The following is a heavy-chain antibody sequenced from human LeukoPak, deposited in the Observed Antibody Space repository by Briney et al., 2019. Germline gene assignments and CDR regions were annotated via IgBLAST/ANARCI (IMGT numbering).Heavy chain of an antibody. D-gene: IGHD2-2*01. CDR2: IIPIFGTA. CDR3: ARTILGYCSSTSCPESYYYYYGMDV. Sequence: ASVKVSCKASGDTFSSYAISWVRQAPGQGLEWMGGIIPIFGTANYAQKFQGRVTITADESTSTAYMELSSLRSEDTAVYYCARTILGYCSSTSCPESYYYYYGMDVWGQGTTVTVSS. CDR1: GDTFSSYA. V-gene: IGHV1-69*13. J-gene: IGHJ6*02.